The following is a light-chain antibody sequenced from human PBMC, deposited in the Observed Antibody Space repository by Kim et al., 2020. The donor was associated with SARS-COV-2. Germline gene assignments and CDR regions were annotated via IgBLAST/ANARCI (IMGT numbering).Light chain of an antibody. J-gene: IGKJ2*01. Sequence: DIQMTQSPSTLSASVGDRVTITCRASQSISSWLAWYQQKPGKAPKLLIYKASSLESGVPSRFSGSGSGTEFTLTISSLQPEDSAVYYCQQYGSSPMYTFGQGTKLEI. CDR3: QQYGSSPMYT. CDR2: KAS. CDR1: QSISSW. V-gene: IGKV1-5*03.